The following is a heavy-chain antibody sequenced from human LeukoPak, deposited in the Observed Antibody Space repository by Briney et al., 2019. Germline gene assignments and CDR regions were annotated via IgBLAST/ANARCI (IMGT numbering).Heavy chain of an antibody. Sequence: PGGSLRLSCAASGFTFSSYAMSWVRQAPGKGLEWVSAISGSGGSTYYADSVKGRFTISRDNSKTTLYLQMNSLRAEATAVYYCAKGESITMVRGVIRPIDYWGQGTLVTVSS. D-gene: IGHD3-10*01. J-gene: IGHJ4*02. CDR2: ISGSGGST. CDR1: GFTFSSYA. CDR3: AKGESITMVRGVIRPIDY. V-gene: IGHV3-23*01.